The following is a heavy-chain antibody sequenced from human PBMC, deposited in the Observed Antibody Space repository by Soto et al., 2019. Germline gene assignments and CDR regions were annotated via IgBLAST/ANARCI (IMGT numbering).Heavy chain of an antibody. Sequence: QVQLQESGPGLVKPSQTLSLTCTVSGGSISSGDYYWSWIRQPPGKGLEWIGYIFYSGNTYYNPSLKSQVSISVDTSKNQVSLKLSSVTAADTAVYYCARDRGSSWMYKWFDPCGQGTLVTVSS. CDR3: ARDRGSSWMYKWFDP. D-gene: IGHD6-13*01. CDR1: GGSISSGDYY. J-gene: IGHJ5*02. CDR2: IFYSGNT. V-gene: IGHV4-30-4*01.